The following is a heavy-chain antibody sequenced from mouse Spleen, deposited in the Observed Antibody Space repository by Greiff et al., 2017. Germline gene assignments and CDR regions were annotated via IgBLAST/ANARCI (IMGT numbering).Heavy chain of an antibody. D-gene: IGHD2-3*01. Sequence: EVKLVESGGDLVKPGGSLKLSCAASGFTFSSYGMSWVRQTPDKRLEWVATISSGGSYTYYPDSVKGRFTISRDNAKNTLYLQMSSLKSEDTAMYYCASDDGYYVGYFDVWGAGTTVTVSS. J-gene: IGHJ1*01. CDR2: ISSGGSYT. CDR1: GFTFSSYG. V-gene: IGHV5-6*02. CDR3: ASDDGYYVGYFDV.